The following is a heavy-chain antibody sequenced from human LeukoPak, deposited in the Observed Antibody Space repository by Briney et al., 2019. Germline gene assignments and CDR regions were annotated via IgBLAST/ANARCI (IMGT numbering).Heavy chain of an antibody. Sequence: GASVKVSCKASGHTFTSYYMHWVRQAPGQGLEWMGIINPSGGSTSYAQKFQGRVTMTRDMSTSTVYMELSSLRSEDTALYYCARQFLNSGPFDIWGQGTMVTVSS. D-gene: IGHD3-10*01. CDR1: GHTFTSYY. V-gene: IGHV1-46*01. CDR2: INPSGGST. CDR3: ARQFLNSGPFDI. J-gene: IGHJ3*02.